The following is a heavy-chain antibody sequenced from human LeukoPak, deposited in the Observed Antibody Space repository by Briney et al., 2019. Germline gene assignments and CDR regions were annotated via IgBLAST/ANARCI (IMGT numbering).Heavy chain of an antibody. D-gene: IGHD2-15*01. J-gene: IGHJ4*02. CDR1: GFTFSSYA. Sequence: PGGSLRLSCAASGFTFSSYAMSWVRQAPGKGLEWVSAISGSGGSTYYADSVKGRFTISRDNSKNTLYLQMNSLRAEDTAVYYCAKELDIVVVVAATHDYWGRGTLVTVSS. V-gene: IGHV3-23*01. CDR2: ISGSGGST. CDR3: AKELDIVVVVAATHDY.